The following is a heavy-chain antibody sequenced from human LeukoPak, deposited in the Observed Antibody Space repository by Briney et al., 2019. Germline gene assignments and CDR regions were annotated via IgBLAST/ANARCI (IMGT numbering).Heavy chain of an antibody. Sequence: GGSLRLPCAASGFTFSNYWMHWVRQTPGKGLVWVSRINGDGSSIAYADSVKGRFTTSRDNAKNTLYLQMNSLRAEDTAVYYCARITIFGVVPLYGMDVWGQGTTVTVSS. J-gene: IGHJ6*02. D-gene: IGHD3-3*01. CDR3: ARITIFGVVPLYGMDV. CDR1: GFTFSNYW. CDR2: INGDGSSI. V-gene: IGHV3-74*01.